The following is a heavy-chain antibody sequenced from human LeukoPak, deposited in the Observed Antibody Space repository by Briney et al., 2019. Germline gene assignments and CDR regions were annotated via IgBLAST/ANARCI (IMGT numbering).Heavy chain of an antibody. Sequence: ASVKVSCKASGGTFISYAISWVRQAPGQGLEWMGGNIPIFGTANYAQKFQGRVTITADESTSTAYMELSSLRSEDTAVYYCARAVQWLVPGRGWFDPWGQGTLVTVSS. J-gene: IGHJ5*02. CDR3: ARAVQWLVPGRGWFDP. CDR1: GGTFISYA. D-gene: IGHD6-19*01. V-gene: IGHV1-69*13. CDR2: NIPIFGTA.